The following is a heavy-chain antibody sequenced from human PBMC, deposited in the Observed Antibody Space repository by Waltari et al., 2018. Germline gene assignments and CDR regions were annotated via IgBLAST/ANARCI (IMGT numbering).Heavy chain of an antibody. V-gene: IGHV1-69*08. J-gene: IGHJ6*02. D-gene: IGHD3-10*01. CDR1: GGTFPSYA. CDR2: IIPIFGTA. CDR3: ARGPPRGGMDV. Sequence: QVQLVQSGAEVKKPGSSVKVSCQPSGGTFPSYAISWVRQAPGQGLEWMGRIIPIFGTANYAQKFQGRVTITADKSTSTADMELSSLRSEDTAVYYCARGPPRGGMDVWGQGTTVTVSS.